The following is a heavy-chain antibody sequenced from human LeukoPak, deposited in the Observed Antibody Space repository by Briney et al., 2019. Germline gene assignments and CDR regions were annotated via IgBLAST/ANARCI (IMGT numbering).Heavy chain of an antibody. V-gene: IGHV1-3*01. CDR1: GYTFTSYA. D-gene: IGHD1-7*01. Sequence: GASVKVSCKASGYTFTSYAMHWVRQAPGQRLEWMGWINAGNGNTKYSQKFQGRVTITRDTSASTAYMELSSLRSGDTAVYYCARGRNWNYVAGFDPWGQGTLVTVSS. CDR2: INAGNGNT. J-gene: IGHJ5*02. CDR3: ARGRNWNYVAGFDP.